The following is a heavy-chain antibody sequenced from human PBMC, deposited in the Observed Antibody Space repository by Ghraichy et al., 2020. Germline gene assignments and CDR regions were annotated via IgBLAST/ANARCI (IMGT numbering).Heavy chain of an antibody. CDR3: ARDLYGDYGPIPPRYYYYGMDV. D-gene: IGHD4-17*01. J-gene: IGHJ6*02. CDR1: GGSISSYY. V-gene: IGHV4-59*01. Sequence: SQTLSLTCTVSGGSISSYYWSWIRQPPGKGLEWIGYIYYSGSTNYNPSLKSRVTISVDTSKNQFSLKLSSVTAADTAVYYCARDLYGDYGPIPPRYYYYGMDVWGQGTTVTVSS. CDR2: IYYSGST.